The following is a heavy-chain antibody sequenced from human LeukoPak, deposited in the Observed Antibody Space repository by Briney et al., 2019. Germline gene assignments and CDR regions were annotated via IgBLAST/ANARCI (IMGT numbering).Heavy chain of an antibody. CDR2: INWNGGST. Sequence: GGSLRLSCAASGFTFDDYGMSWVRQAPGKGLEWVSGINWNGGSTGYADSVKGRFTISRDNAKNSLYLQMNSLRAEDTALYYCARDYYDSSGYYPWGYWGQGTLVTVSS. J-gene: IGHJ4*02. CDR3: ARDYYDSSGYYPWGY. D-gene: IGHD3-22*01. CDR1: GFTFDDYG. V-gene: IGHV3-20*04.